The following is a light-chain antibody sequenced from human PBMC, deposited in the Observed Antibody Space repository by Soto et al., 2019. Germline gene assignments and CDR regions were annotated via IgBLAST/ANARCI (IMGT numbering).Light chain of an antibody. CDR2: GAS. CDR1: QSVRSNY. V-gene: IGKV3-20*01. J-gene: IGKJ2*01. Sequence: EIVLTQSPGTLSLSPGERATLSCRASQSVRSNYLAWYQQTPGQAPSLLIYGASTWATGIPDRFSGSGSGTDFTLTITRLEPEDFAVYYCHQYGISPRTFGQGTQLEIK. CDR3: HQYGISPRT.